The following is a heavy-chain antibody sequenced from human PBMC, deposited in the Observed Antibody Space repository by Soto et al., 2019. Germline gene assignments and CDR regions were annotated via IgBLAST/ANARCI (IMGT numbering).Heavy chain of an antibody. CDR3: AREHIATPNWFDP. CDR1: GFTFSDYY. D-gene: IGHD2-15*01. V-gene: IGHV3-11*01. Sequence: QVQLVESGGGLVKPGGSLRLSCAASGFTFSDYYMTWIRQAPGKGLEWVSYISGRCHTIYYADSVRGRFTISRDNVKNALYLQMNSLRAEDTAVYFCAREHIATPNWFDPWGQGTLVTVSS. J-gene: IGHJ5*02. CDR2: ISGRCHTI.